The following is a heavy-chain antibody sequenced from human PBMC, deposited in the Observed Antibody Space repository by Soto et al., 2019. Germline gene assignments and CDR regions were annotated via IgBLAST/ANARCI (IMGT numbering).Heavy chain of an antibody. CDR2: VSGSGDST. CDR1: AFTFSSYA. J-gene: IGHJ4*02. Sequence: EVQLLESGGGLAQPGGSLRLSCAASAFTFSSYAMSWVRQAPGKGLEWVSAVSGSGDSTYYADSVKGRFTISRDNSKKTLYLQMNSLRAEETAVYYCAKGRASDCPGCTQDYWGQGPLVTASS. D-gene: IGHD2-21*02. CDR3: AKGRASDCPGCTQDY. V-gene: IGHV3-23*01.